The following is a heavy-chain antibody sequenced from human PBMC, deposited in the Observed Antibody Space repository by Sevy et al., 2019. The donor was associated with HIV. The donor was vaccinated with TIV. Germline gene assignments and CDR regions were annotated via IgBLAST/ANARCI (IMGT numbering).Heavy chain of an antibody. J-gene: IGHJ2*01. CDR2: ISNSGGNI. CDR1: GFTFSTYA. Sequence: GGSLRLSCAASGFTFSTYAMGWVRQAPGKGLEWVSGISNSGGNIYYGDSVKGRFTISRDNSKNTMYLKMNSLRAEDTAVYYCAKDGAPYCTGGICFPYWYFDLWGRGTLVTVSS. CDR3: AKDGAPYCTGGICFPYWYFDL. D-gene: IGHD2-8*02. V-gene: IGHV3-23*01.